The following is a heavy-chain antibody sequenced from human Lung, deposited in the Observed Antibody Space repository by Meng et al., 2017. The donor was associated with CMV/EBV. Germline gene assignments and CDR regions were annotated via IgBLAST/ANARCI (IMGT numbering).Heavy chain of an antibody. V-gene: IGHV4-30-4*01. Sequence: SGGSVISTYHYWTWIRQPPGKGLEWIGYIYHSGSSYYNPSLRSRVSMSVDTSKNQFSLKVSSLTAADTAVYYCARATVPHISSIDCWGQGTLVTVSS. D-gene: IGHD4-17*01. CDR3: ARATVPHISSIDC. CDR1: GGSVISTYHY. CDR2: IYHSGSS. J-gene: IGHJ4*02.